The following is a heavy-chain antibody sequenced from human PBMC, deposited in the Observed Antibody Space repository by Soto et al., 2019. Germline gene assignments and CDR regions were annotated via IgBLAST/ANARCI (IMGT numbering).Heavy chain of an antibody. CDR1: GASITSHY. V-gene: IGHV4-59*11. CDR3: VRGNRNQLLGIVWAGLFEA. CDR2: IYYSGSA. J-gene: IGHJ5*02. Sequence: QVQLQESGPGLVKPSETLSLTCAVSGASITSHYWSWIRQPPGKGLEGIGYIYYSGSAYYSPSLQSRVTITADTASLHVSLNLNSVPAADTAVYYCVRGNRNQLLGIVWAGLFEAWGQAILVSVSS. D-gene: IGHD1-1*01.